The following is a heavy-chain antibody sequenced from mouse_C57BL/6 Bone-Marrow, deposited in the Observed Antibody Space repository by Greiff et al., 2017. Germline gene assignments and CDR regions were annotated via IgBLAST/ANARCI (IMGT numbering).Heavy chain of an antibody. CDR1: GFTFSSSG. V-gene: IGHV5-6*01. D-gene: IGHD3-3*01. J-gene: IGHJ1*03. Sequence: VKLKESGGDLVKPGGSLKLSCAASGFTFSSSGMSWVRQTPDKRLEWVATLCSGGSYTYYTDSVKGRITISRDNAKNTQYLQMSSLTSEDTARYCGAGDGYSDVWGTGTTVTVTS. CDR2: LCSGGSYT. CDR3: AGDGYSDV.